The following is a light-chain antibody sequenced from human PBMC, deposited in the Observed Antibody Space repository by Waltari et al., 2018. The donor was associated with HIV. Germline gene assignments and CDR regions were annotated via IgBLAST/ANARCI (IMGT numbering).Light chain of an antibody. Sequence: EIVLTQSPGALSLSPGERATLSCRARQSVSSGYLAWYQQKPGQAPRLLIYGASSRATGVPDRFSGSGSGTDFTLTISRLEPEDVAVYYCQQYDNLPTFGGGTKVEI. CDR2: GAS. CDR3: QQYDNLPT. V-gene: IGKV3-20*01. J-gene: IGKJ4*01. CDR1: QSVSSGY.